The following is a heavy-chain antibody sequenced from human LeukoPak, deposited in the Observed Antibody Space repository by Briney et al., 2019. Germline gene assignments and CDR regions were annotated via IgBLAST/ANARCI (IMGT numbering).Heavy chain of an antibody. CDR3: ASQVGYGSGTYYNKLFDY. Sequence: SETLSLTCTVSGGSLCSTSYYWGWIRQPPREGLEWIGSIYYSGTTYYNPPLKSRVPISLDTSQNQFSLRVTSVTAADTAVYYCASQVGYGSGTYYNKLFDYWGQGTLLTVSS. J-gene: IGHJ4*02. D-gene: IGHD3-10*01. V-gene: IGHV4-39*01. CDR2: IYYSGTT. CDR1: GGSLCSTSYY.